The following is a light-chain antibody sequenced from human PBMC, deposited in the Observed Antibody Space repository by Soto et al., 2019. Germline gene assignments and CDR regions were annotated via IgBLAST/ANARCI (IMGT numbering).Light chain of an antibody. Sequence: DAQMTQSPSSLSASVGDSVTITCRASQSIGTYLDWYQHKPGKAPKLLIYAASSLQSGVPSRFSGSGSGTDFTLTIRSLQTEDFATYYCQESHSTFGQGTKLEIK. CDR3: QESHST. J-gene: IGKJ2*01. CDR2: AAS. CDR1: QSIGTY. V-gene: IGKV1-39*01.